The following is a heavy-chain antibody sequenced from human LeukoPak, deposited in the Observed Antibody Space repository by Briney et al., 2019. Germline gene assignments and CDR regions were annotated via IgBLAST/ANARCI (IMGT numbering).Heavy chain of an antibody. CDR1: GFSFPYG. V-gene: IGHV3-23*01. D-gene: IGHD1-14*01. CDR2: ITNSGENT. Sequence: GGSLRLSCEASGFSFPYGMSWVRQAPGKGLEWVSGITNSGENTYYADSVKGRFTISRDNSKNTPFLQMNSLRAEDTAVYYCAKFPTGTGTLAFDIWGQGTMVTVSS. J-gene: IGHJ3*02. CDR3: AKFPTGTGTLAFDI.